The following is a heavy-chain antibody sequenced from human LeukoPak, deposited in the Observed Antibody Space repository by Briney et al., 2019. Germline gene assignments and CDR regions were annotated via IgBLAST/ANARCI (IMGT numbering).Heavy chain of an antibody. V-gene: IGHV4-59*01. J-gene: IGHJ3*02. Sequence: PSETLSLTCAVYGGSFSGYYWSWIRQPPGKGLEWIGYIYYSGSTNYNPSLKSRVTISVDTSKNQFSLKLSSVTAADTAVYYCAREAGLGAFDIWGQGTMVTVSS. CDR2: IYYSGST. D-gene: IGHD6-19*01. CDR1: GGSFSGYY. CDR3: AREAGLGAFDI.